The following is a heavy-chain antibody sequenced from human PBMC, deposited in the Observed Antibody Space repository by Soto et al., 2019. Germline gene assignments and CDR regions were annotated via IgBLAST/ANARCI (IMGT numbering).Heavy chain of an antibody. J-gene: IGHJ4*02. Sequence: QVQLQESGPGLVKPSETLSLTCTVSGGSISSYCWSWVRQPPVEGLEWIAKICHSGGTNCNPSLKIRVVISVDTSRNQFSLKLCSVTAADTAVYYCARGVGRYGSNLDYWGQGTLVTVSS. D-gene: IGHD1-26*01. CDR1: GGSISSYC. CDR2: ICHSGGT. V-gene: IGHV4-59*01. CDR3: ARGVGRYGSNLDY.